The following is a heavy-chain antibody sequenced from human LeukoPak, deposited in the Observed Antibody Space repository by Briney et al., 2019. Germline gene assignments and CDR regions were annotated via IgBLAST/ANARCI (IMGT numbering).Heavy chain of an antibody. CDR2: IYSGGST. V-gene: IGHV3-53*01. D-gene: IGHD3-22*01. J-gene: IGHJ3*02. Sequence: GGSLRLSCAASGFTVSSNYMNWVRQAPGKGLEWVSVIYSGGSTYYADSVKGRFTISRDNSKNTLYLQMNSLRAEDTAVYYCARPRYYDSSGYYFDIWGQGTMVTVSS. CDR3: ARPRYYDSSGYYFDI. CDR1: GFTVSSNY.